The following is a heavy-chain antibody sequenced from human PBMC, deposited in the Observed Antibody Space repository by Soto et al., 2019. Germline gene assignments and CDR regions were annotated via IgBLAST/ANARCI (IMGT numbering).Heavy chain of an antibody. CDR1: GFTFSAYA. Sequence: GGSLRLSCEGSGFTFSAYAMNWVRQAPGKGLEWVSYISSRSDTLYYADSVRGRFTVSRDDSKNTVYLQMNSLRVEDTALYYCAKGSGNIRPYGMDVWGQGTTVTVSS. CDR2: ISSRSDTL. V-gene: IGHV3-48*01. CDR3: AKGSGNIRPYGMDV. J-gene: IGHJ6*02.